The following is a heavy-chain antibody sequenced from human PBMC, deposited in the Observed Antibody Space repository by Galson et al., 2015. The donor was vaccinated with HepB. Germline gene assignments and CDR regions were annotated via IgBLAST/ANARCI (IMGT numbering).Heavy chain of an antibody. J-gene: IGHJ3*01. D-gene: IGHD3-3*01. CDR2: IKQDGSEG. CDR3: AKLDFSEISDL. Sequence: SLRLSCAASGFTFSNYWMSWVRQAPGKGLEWVASIKQDGSEGYYVDSVKGRFTISRDNSENSLDLQMNSLKVEDTAVYYCAKLDFSEISDLWGQGTMVIVSS. V-gene: IGHV3-7*01. CDR1: GFTFSNYW.